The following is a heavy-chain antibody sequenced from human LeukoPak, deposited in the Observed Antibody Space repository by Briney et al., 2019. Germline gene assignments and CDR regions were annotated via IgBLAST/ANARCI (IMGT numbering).Heavy chain of an antibody. CDR1: GFTFSRHW. CDR3: AKDPGSGGGGDSNFDY. CDR2: ISYDGSNK. Sequence: GGSLRLSCAASGFTFSRHWMYWVRQAPGKGLEWVAVISYDGSNKYYADSVKGRFTISRDNSKNTLYLQMNSLRAEDTAVYYCAKDPGSGGGGDSNFDYWGQGTLVTVSS. D-gene: IGHD2-21*02. V-gene: IGHV3-30*18. J-gene: IGHJ4*02.